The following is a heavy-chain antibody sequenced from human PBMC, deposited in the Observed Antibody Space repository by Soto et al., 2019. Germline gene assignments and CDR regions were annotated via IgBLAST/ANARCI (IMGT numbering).Heavy chain of an antibody. V-gene: IGHV4-34*01. D-gene: IGHD4-17*01. Sequence: QVQLQQWGAGLLKPSETLSLTCAVYGGSFSGYYWSWIRQPPGKGLEWIGEINHSGSTNYNPSLKSGVTILGDTYKNQFSLKRRSVTAADTAVYYCARGGGGDYGDYVDYWGQGTLVTVSS. J-gene: IGHJ4*02. CDR1: GGSFSGYY. CDR3: ARGGGGDYGDYVDY. CDR2: INHSGST.